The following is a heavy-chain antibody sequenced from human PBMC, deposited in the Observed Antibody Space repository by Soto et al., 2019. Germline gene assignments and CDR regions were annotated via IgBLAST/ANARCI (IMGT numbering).Heavy chain of an antibody. CDR2: INPNSGGT. CDR1: GYTFTGYY. Sequence: GASVKVSCKASGYTFTGYYMHWVRQAPGQGLEWMGWINPNSGGTNYAQKFQGRVTMTRDTSISTAYMELSRLRSDDTAVYYCARDLRKDSSGYYGLGYWGQGTLVTVSS. CDR3: ARDLRKDSSGYYGLGY. D-gene: IGHD3-22*01. V-gene: IGHV1-2*02. J-gene: IGHJ4*02.